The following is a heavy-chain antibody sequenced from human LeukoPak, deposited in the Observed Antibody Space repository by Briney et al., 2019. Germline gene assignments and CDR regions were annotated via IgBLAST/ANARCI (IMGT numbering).Heavy chain of an antibody. J-gene: IGHJ3*02. V-gene: IGHV1-2*02. CDR2: INPNSGGT. CDR3: ARDQGSGWCRGAFDI. D-gene: IGHD6-19*01. Sequence: ASVKVSCKASKYTFTGYYMHWVRQAPGQGLEWMGWINPNSGGTNYAQKFQGRVTMTRDTSISTAYMELSRPRSDDTAVYYCARDQGSGWCRGAFDIWGQGTMVTVSS. CDR1: KYTFTGYY.